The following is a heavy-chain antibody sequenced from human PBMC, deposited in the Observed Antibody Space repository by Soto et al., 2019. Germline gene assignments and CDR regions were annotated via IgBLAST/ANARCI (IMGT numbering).Heavy chain of an antibody. Sequence: LRLSCAASGFTFSSYWMHWVRQAPGKGLVWVSRINSDGSSTSYADSVKGRFTISRDNAKNTLYLQMNSLRAEDTAVYYCARGVRPLDLLSGGYYYDSSGYYWPSDGMDVWGQGTTVTVSS. V-gene: IGHV3-74*01. D-gene: IGHD3-22*01. CDR3: ARGVRPLDLLSGGYYYDSSGYYWPSDGMDV. CDR1: GFTFSSYW. J-gene: IGHJ6*02. CDR2: INSDGSST.